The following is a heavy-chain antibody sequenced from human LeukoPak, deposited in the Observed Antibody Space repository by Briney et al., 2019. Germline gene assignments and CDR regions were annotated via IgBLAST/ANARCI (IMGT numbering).Heavy chain of an antibody. CDR2: IKRDGSEK. Sequence: GGSLRLSCAASGFTFSSYWMTWVRQAPGKGLEWVANIKRDGSEKFYVDSVKGRFTISRDNAKNSLYLQMNSLRAEDTAVYYCARESQWELRSWAFDIWGQGTMVTVSS. D-gene: IGHD1-26*01. CDR3: ARESQWELRSWAFDI. V-gene: IGHV3-7*01. J-gene: IGHJ3*02. CDR1: GFTFSSYW.